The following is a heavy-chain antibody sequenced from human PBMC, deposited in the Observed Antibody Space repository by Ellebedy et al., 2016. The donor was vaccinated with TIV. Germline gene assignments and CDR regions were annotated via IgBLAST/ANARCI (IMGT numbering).Heavy chain of an antibody. CDR2: ISRSGSTM. CDR1: GFIFSDYY. CDR3: ARDAVGFDSSGYLLGF. V-gene: IGHV3-11*01. Sequence: GGSLRLSXAASGFIFSDYYMSWVRQAPGKGLEWVSHISRSGSTMYYADSVKGRFTISRDNAKNSLYLQINSLRADDTAVYYCARDAVGFDSSGYLLGFWGQGTLVTVSS. D-gene: IGHD3-22*01. J-gene: IGHJ4*02.